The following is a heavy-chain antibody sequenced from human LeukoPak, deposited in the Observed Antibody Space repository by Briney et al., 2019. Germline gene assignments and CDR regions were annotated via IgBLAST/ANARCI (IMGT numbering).Heavy chain of an antibody. CDR3: SIDVS. D-gene: IGHD5/OR15-5a*01. Sequence: GGSLRLSCAASGFTFSTYAVNWVRQAPGKGLEWVSTIDGSGDSTYYADSVKGRFTISRDNSKNTLFLQMSSLRAEDTALYYCSIDVSWGQGTLVTVSS. J-gene: IGHJ4*02. CDR1: GFTFSTYA. V-gene: IGHV3-23*01. CDR2: IDGSGDST.